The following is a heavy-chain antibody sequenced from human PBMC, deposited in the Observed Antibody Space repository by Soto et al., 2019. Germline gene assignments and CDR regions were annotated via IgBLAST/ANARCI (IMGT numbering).Heavy chain of an antibody. J-gene: IGHJ6*03. CDR2: INTAGTSP. V-gene: IGHV3-74*03. Sequence: EVQLVESGGALVQPGGSLRLSCAASGFTFSSYWMHWVRQAPGKGLVWVSRINTAGTSPKYADSVKGRFTISRDNAKTTLYLQMNSLRDEDTAVYYCARRWEYFYMDVWGKGTTVTVAS. CDR1: GFTFSSYW. CDR3: ARRWEYFYMDV. D-gene: IGHD1-26*01.